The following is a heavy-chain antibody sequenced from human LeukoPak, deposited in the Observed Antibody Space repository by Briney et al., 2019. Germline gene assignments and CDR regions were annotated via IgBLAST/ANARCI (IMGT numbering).Heavy chain of an antibody. D-gene: IGHD3-22*01. V-gene: IGHV1-18*01. Sequence: ASVKVSCKASGYVFTSYGISWVRQAPGQGLEWMGWISGYNGNTYYAQKFQGRVTMTTDTSTSTAYMELRSLRSDDTAVYYCARGADYYDSSGYGYWGQGTLVTVSS. J-gene: IGHJ4*02. CDR1: GYVFTSYG. CDR3: ARGADYYDSSGYGY. CDR2: ISGYNGNT.